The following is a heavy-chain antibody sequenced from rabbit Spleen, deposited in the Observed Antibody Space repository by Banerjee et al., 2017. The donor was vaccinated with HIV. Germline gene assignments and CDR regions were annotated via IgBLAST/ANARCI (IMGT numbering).Heavy chain of an antibody. CDR2: INTITGTA. V-gene: IGHV1S45*01. CDR3: ARDLPGVIGWNFGW. D-gene: IGHD1-1*01. Sequence: QEQLVETGGGLVKSEGSLTLTCKASGFSFSFKDVMCWVRQAPGKGLEWIACINTITGTAVYATWAKGRFTISKTSSTTVAPQMTSLTAADTATYFCARDLPGVIGWNFGWWGPGTLVTVS. J-gene: IGHJ4*01. CDR1: GFSFSFKDV.